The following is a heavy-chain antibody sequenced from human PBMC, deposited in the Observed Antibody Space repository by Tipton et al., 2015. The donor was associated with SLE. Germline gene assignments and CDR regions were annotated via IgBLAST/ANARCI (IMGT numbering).Heavy chain of an antibody. J-gene: IGHJ3*02. V-gene: IGHV3-48*03. CDR3: ARGPEEQLVRGAFDI. CDR2: ISSSGSTI. D-gene: IGHD6-6*01. Sequence: SLRLSCAASGFTFSSYEMNWVRQAPGKGLEWVSYISSSGSTIYYADSVKGRFTISRDNAKNSLYLQMNSLRAEDTAVYHCARGPEEQLVRGAFDIWGQGTMVTVSS. CDR1: GFTFSSYE.